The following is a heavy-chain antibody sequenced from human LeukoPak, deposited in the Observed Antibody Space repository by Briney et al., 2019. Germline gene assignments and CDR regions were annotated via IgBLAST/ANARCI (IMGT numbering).Heavy chain of an antibody. J-gene: IGHJ4*02. CDR3: AKDEYKWELPRYLDY. CDR1: GFTFSNYW. V-gene: IGHV3-23*01. Sequence: GGSLRLSCAASGFTFSNYWMSWVRQAPGKGLEWVSAISGSGGSTYYADSVKGRFTISRDNSKNTLYLQMNSLRAEDTAVYYCAKDEYKWELPRYLDYWGQGTLVTVSS. D-gene: IGHD1-26*01. CDR2: ISGSGGST.